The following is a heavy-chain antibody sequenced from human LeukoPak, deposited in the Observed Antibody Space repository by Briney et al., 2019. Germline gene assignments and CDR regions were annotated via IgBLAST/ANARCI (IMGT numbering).Heavy chain of an antibody. CDR2: IYSSDNT. CDR1: GGSISSAIHT. Sequence: SQTLSLTCTVSGGSISSAIHTWNWIRQPAGKGLEWIGRIYSSDNTNYNPSLKSRITISVDTSKNQFSLKLSSVTAADTAVYYCARVSTDSSSWYTGGYYYYYMDVWGKGTTVTISS. CDR3: ARVSTDSSSWYTGGYYYYYMDV. V-gene: IGHV4-61*02. J-gene: IGHJ6*03. D-gene: IGHD6-13*01.